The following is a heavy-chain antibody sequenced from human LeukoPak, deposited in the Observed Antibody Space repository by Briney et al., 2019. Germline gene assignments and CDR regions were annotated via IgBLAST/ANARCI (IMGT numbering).Heavy chain of an antibody. CDR2: ISYDGGNK. J-gene: IGHJ6*03. D-gene: IGHD1-14*01. Sequence: GGSLRLSCAASGFTFSTYAMNWVRQAPGQGLEWVAVISYDGGNKYYADSVKGRFTISRDNSKSTLYLQMNSLRAEDTAVYYCAKTGFQWGYYYYYMDVWGKGTTVTVSS. CDR1: GFTFSTYA. CDR3: AKTGFQWGYYYYYMDV. V-gene: IGHV3-30-3*02.